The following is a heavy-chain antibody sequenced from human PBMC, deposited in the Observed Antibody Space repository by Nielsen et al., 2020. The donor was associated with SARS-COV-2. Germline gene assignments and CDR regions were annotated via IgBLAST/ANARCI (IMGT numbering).Heavy chain of an antibody. Sequence: GGSLRLSCAASGFTFNSYAMHWVRQAPGKGLEWVAVISYDGSNKYYADSVKGRFTISRDNSKNTLYLQMNSLRAEDTAVYYCARDRIGEGQQASPWGQGTLVTVSS. CDR2: ISYDGSNK. CDR1: GFTFNSYA. J-gene: IGHJ5*02. V-gene: IGHV3-30*04. CDR3: ARDRIGEGQQASP. D-gene: IGHD6-13*01.